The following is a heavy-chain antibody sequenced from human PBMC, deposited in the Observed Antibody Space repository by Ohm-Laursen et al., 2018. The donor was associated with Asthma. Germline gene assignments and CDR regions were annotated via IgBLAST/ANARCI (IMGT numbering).Heavy chain of an antibody. V-gene: IGHV5-51*01. D-gene: IGHD4-17*01. CDR1: GYTFTSYW. J-gene: IGHJ2*01. Sequence: ESLRISCKGSGYTFTSYWTGWVRQMPGKGLEWMGIIYPGDSDTRYSPSFQGQVTISADKSINTAYLQWSSLKASDTAMYYCARHSGDSALWYFDLWGRGTLVTVSS. CDR2: IYPGDSDT. CDR3: ARHSGDSALWYFDL.